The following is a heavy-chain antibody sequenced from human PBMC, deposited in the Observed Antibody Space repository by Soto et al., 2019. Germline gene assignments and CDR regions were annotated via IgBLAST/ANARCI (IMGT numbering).Heavy chain of an antibody. V-gene: IGHV1-69*02. J-gene: IGHJ6*02. D-gene: IGHD6-13*01. CDR1: GGTFSSYT. Sequence: QVQLVQSGAEVKKPGSSVKVSCKASGGTFSSYTISWVRQAPGQGLEWMGRIIPILGIANYAQKFQGRVTITADKSTSTAYMELSSLRSEDTAVYYCATRSIAAAGVDYYYGMDVWGQGTTVTVSS. CDR3: ATRSIAAAGVDYYYGMDV. CDR2: IIPILGIA.